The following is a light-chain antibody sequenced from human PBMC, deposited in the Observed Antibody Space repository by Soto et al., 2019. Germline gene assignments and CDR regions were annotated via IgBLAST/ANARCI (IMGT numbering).Light chain of an antibody. V-gene: IGKV3-20*01. CDR3: QQYGSSPMYT. CDR1: QSVSSSY. CDR2: GAS. J-gene: IGKJ2*01. Sequence: EIVLTQSPGTLSLSPGERATLSCRASQSVSSSYLAWYQQKTGQAPRLLIYGASSRAPGIPARFSGSGSGTDFTLTISRLEPEDFAVYYCQQYGSSPMYTFGQGTKLEIK.